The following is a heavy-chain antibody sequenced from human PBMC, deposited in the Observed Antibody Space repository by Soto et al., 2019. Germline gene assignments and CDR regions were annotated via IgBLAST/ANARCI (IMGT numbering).Heavy chain of an antibody. J-gene: IGHJ4*02. V-gene: IGHV1-18*01. D-gene: IGHD1-1*01. CDR2: ISAHNGNT. CDR3: ARGRYGDY. CDR1: GYTFTSYG. Sequence: QVHLVQSGAEVKKPGASVKVSSKASGYTFTSYGITWVRQAPGQGLEWMGWISAHNGNTDYAQKLQGRVIVTRDTSTSTAYMELRSLISDDTAVYYCARGRYGDYWGQGALVTVSS.